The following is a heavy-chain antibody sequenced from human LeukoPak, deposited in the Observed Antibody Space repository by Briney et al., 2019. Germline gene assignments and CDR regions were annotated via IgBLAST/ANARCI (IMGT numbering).Heavy chain of an antibody. CDR3: ARVVFIGGWPNDAFDI. CDR2: INWNGGST. V-gene: IGHV3-20*04. Sequence: PGGSLRLSCAASGFTFDDYGMSWVRQAPGKGLEWVSGINWNGGSTGYADSVKGRFTISRDNAKNSLYLQMNSLRAEDTALYYCARVVFIGGWPNDAFDIWGQGTTVTVSS. D-gene: IGHD3-22*01. CDR1: GFTFDDYG. J-gene: IGHJ3*02.